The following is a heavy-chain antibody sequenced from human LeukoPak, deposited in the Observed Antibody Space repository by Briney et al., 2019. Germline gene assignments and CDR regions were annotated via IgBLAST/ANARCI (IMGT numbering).Heavy chain of an antibody. V-gene: IGHV3-53*01. J-gene: IGHJ6*02. CDR1: GFTFSSSY. Sequence: GGSLRLSCAASGFTFSSSYMSWVRQAPGKGLEWVSVLFRDDTTYYADSVKGRFTISRDNSRNMLYLQMNNLRVEDTAVYYCGRDLNLGEIQGVYYYYGMDVWGQGTTVTVSS. D-gene: IGHD5-18*01. CDR3: GRDLNLGEIQGVYYYYGMDV. CDR2: LFRDDTT.